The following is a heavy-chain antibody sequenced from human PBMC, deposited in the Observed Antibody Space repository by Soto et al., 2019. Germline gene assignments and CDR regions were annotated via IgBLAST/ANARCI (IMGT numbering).Heavy chain of an antibody. CDR2: IIPILGIA. J-gene: IGHJ6*02. CDR1: GGTFSSYA. Sequence: ASVKVSCKASGGTFSSYAISWVQQAPGQGLEWMGGIIPILGIANYAQKFQGRVTITADKSTSTAYMELSSLRSEDTAMYYCAREECSSTSCYYYYGMDVWGQGTTVTVSS. CDR3: AREECSSTSCYYYYGMDV. V-gene: IGHV1-69*10. D-gene: IGHD2-2*01.